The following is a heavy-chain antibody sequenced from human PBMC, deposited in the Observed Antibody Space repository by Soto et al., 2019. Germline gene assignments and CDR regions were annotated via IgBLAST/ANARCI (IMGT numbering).Heavy chain of an antibody. D-gene: IGHD5-12*01. Sequence: QVHLEQSGAEVKRPGSSVKVSCKASGGTFSNSAISWVRQAPGQGLEWMGGIMPIFRTPDYAQKFQGRVIITADESSTTAYMELTGLSSDDTAVYYCARDIDRLQLGGNYYYILDVWGQGTTVTVSS. CDR2: IMPIFRTP. CDR3: ARDIDRLQLGGNYYYILDV. J-gene: IGHJ6*02. V-gene: IGHV1-69*12. CDR1: GGTFSNSA.